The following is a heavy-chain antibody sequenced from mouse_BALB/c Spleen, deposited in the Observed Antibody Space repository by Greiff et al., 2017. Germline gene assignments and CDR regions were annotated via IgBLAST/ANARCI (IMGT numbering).Heavy chain of an antibody. J-gene: IGHJ3*01. CDR3: ARHNYGSSWFAY. D-gene: IGHD1-1*01. V-gene: IGHV5-12-2*01. CDR2: ISNGGGST. Sequence: EVHLVESGGGLVQPGGSLKLSCAASGFTFSSYTMSWVRQTPEKRLEWVAYISNGGGSTYYPDTVKGRFTISRDNAKNTLYLQMSSLKSEDTAMYYCARHNYGSSWFAYWGQGTLVTVSA. CDR1: GFTFSSYT.